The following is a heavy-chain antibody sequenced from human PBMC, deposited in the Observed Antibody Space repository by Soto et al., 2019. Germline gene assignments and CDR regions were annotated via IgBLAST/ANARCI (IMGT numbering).Heavy chain of an antibody. D-gene: IGHD4-17*01. Sequence: SETLSLTCTVSGGSISSYYWSWIRQPPGKGLEWIGYIYYSGSTNYNPSLKSRVTISVDTSKNQFSLKLSSVTAADTAVYYCARDYGDYVIDYWGQGTLVTVS. CDR2: IYYSGST. CDR3: ARDYGDYVIDY. V-gene: IGHV4-59*01. J-gene: IGHJ4*02. CDR1: GGSISSYY.